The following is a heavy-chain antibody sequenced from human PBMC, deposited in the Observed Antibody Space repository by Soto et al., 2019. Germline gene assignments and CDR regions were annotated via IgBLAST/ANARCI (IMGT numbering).Heavy chain of an antibody. V-gene: IGHV3-23*01. Sequence: PXWCLGLTFAASGFSFSSLSMSWGRQAPGKGLEWVSSISGRGVDTLYADSVKGRFTISRDNSRNTLYLQVNSLRAEDTAVYYCAKDQTDVTLFDDWAQGTLVTVSS. D-gene: IGHD2-21*02. CDR2: ISGRGVDT. CDR1: GFSFSSLS. CDR3: AKDQTDVTLFDD. J-gene: IGHJ4*02.